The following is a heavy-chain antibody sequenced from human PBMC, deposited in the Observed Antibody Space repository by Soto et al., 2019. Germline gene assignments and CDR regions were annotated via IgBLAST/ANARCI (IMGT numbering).Heavy chain of an antibody. Sequence: PSETLSLTCTVSGGSFRPNYWTWIRQHPGKGLEWVGYIYYSGTTYYNPSLKSRVTISVDTSKNQFSLKLSSVTAADTAVYYCARSVFPWGQGTLVTVSS. CDR2: IYYSGTT. CDR3: ARSVFP. J-gene: IGHJ5*02. CDR1: GGSFRPNY. V-gene: IGHV4-59*06.